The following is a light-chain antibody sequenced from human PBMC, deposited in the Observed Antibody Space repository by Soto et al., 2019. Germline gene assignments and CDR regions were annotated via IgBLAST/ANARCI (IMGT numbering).Light chain of an antibody. CDR1: DDILSY. J-gene: IGKJ2*01. V-gene: IGKV1-8*01. CDR2: AAS. CDR3: QQYFDYPYT. Sequence: AVRMTQSPSSLSASAGDRVTITCRASDDILSYLAWYQQQPGKAPKLLIYAASTLQNGVPSRFSGSGSATDFTLTISRLQSEDFATYYCQQYFDYPYTFGQGTKLEIK.